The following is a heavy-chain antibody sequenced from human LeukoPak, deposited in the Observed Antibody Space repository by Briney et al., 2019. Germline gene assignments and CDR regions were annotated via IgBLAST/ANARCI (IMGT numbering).Heavy chain of an antibody. CDR3: VRGGTYWTVS. Sequence: GGSLRLSCAASGFVFSASYMSWVRKAPGKGLEWVATIKPDGSEKYHVDSVSGRFTISRGNTNDSLFLQMNSLRVDDTAVYYCVRGGTYWTVSWGQGTLVNVS. V-gene: IGHV3-7*01. J-gene: IGHJ5*01. CDR2: IKPDGSEK. CDR1: GFVFSASY.